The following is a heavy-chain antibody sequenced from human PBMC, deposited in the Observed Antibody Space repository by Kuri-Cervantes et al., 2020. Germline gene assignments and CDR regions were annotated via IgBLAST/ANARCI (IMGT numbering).Heavy chain of an antibody. D-gene: IGHD3-9*01. CDR1: GFSLSTSGVG. V-gene: IGHV2-5*01. CDR3: AHASWGRYFDWLLPNWFDP. Sequence: SGPTLVKPTPTLTLICTFSGFSLSTSGVGVGWIRQPPGKALEWLALIYWNDDKRYSPSLKSRLTITKDTSKNQVVLTMTNMDPVDTATYYCAHASWGRYFDWLLPNWFDPWGQGTLVTVSS. CDR2: IYWNDDK. J-gene: IGHJ5*02.